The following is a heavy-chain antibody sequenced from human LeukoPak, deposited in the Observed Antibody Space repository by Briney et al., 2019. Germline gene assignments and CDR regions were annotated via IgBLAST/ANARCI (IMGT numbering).Heavy chain of an antibody. D-gene: IGHD2-15*01. V-gene: IGHV3-21*01. Sequence: GGSLRLSCAASGFTSSSHSMNWVRQAPEKGLEWVSSISSGSSYIYYADSMKGRFTISRDNAKNSLYLQMNSLRAEDTAVYYCARSSQRLCSGGPCYPYYFDYWGQGTLVTVSS. CDR3: ARSSQRLCSGGPCYPYYFDY. CDR2: ISSGSSYI. J-gene: IGHJ4*02. CDR1: GFTSSSHS.